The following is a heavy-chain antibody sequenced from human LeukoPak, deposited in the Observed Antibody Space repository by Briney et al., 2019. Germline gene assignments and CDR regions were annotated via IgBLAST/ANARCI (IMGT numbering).Heavy chain of an antibody. CDR2: ISGSGGST. J-gene: IGHJ4*02. D-gene: IGHD3-22*01. CDR1: GFTFSSYA. V-gene: IGHV3-23*01. CDR3: AKGSYYDSSGSFYFDY. Sequence: GGSLRLSCAASGFTFSSYAMSWVRQAPGKGLEWVSAISGSGGSTYYADSVKGRFTISRDNSKNTLYVQVNSLGTEDAAAYYCAKGSYYDSSGSFYFDYWGQGTLVTVSS.